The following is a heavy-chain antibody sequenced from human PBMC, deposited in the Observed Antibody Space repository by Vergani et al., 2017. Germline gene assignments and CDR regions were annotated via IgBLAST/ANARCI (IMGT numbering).Heavy chain of an antibody. V-gene: IGHV1-2*02. J-gene: IGHJ5*02. D-gene: IGHD2-15*01. Sequence: QVQLVQSGAEVKKPGASVKVSCKASGYTFTGYYMHWVRQAPGQGLEWMGWIKPNSGGTNYAQKFQGRVTMTRDTSISTAYMELSRLRSDDTAVYYCARAMRGCSGGSCYFWFDPWGQGTLVTVSS. CDR2: IKPNSGGT. CDR3: ARAMRGCSGGSCYFWFDP. CDR1: GYTFTGYY.